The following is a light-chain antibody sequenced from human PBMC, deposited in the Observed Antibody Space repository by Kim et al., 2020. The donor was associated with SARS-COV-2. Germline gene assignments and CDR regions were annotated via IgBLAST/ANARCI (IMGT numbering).Light chain of an antibody. Sequence: SYELTQPPSVSVSPGQTASITCTGEKLGSKYTSWYQQKPGQSPVLLIYQDNKRPSGIPERSSGANFGNTATLTISGTQAVDEADYYCQAWDSSAQVFGTG. J-gene: IGLJ1*01. CDR3: QAWDSSAQV. CDR1: KLGSKY. V-gene: IGLV3-1*01. CDR2: QDN.